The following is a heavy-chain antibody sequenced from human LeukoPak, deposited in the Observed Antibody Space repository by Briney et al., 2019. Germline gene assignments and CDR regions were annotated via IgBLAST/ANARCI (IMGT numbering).Heavy chain of an antibody. D-gene: IGHD5/OR15-5a*01. J-gene: IGHJ4*02. CDR2: ISYDGSNK. Sequence: GGSLRLSCAASGFTFSSYAMHWVRQAPGKGLEWVAVISYDGSNKYYADSVKGRFTISRDNSKNTLYLQMNSLRAEDTVVYYCARDLAGSYSVYYFDYWGQGTLVTVSS. CDR3: ARDLAGSYSVYYFDY. CDR1: GFTFSSYA. V-gene: IGHV3-30*04.